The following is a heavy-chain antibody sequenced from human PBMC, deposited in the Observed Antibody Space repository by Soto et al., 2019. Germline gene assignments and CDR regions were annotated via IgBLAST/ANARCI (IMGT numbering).Heavy chain of an antibody. V-gene: IGHV3-33*01. CDR1: GFTFGRHG. D-gene: IGHD3-10*01. CDR3: ARDQGKVHFDY. Sequence: QVQLVESGGDVVQPGTSLRLSCAATGFTFGRHGMHWVRQAPGKGPEWVAVIWFDGSDKYYADSVKGRFTISRDNPRNTLYLQMDNLRVEDTAVYYCARDQGKVHFDYLGQGTLVTVSS. CDR2: IWFDGSDK. J-gene: IGHJ4*02.